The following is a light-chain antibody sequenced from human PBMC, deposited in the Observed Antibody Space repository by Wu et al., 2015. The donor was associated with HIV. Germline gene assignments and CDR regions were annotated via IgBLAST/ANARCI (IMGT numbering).Light chain of an antibody. J-gene: IGKJ2*01. Sequence: EVVMTQSPATLSVSPGERATLSCRTSQSVSSSLAWYQHKPGQGPRLLIYGSFTRASGTPARFSGSGSGTEFTLTISSLESXDFAVYYCQQRSNWPPVYTFGQGTKLEIK. V-gene: IGKV3-15*01. CDR2: GSF. CDR3: QQRSNWPPVYT. CDR1: QSVSSS.